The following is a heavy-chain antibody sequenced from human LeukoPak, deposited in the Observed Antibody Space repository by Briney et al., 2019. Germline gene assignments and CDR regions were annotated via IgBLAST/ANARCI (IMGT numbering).Heavy chain of an antibody. CDR1: GYTFTGYY. V-gene: IGHV1-2*06. Sequence: GASVKVSCKASGYTFTGYYMHWVRQAPGQGLEWMGRINPNSGGTNYAQKFQGRVTMTRDTSISTAYMELSRLRSDDTAVYYRARSGSRELVLFDLGYWGQGTLVTVSS. CDR2: INPNSGGT. CDR3: ARSGSRELVLFDLGY. D-gene: IGHD5-24*01. J-gene: IGHJ4*02.